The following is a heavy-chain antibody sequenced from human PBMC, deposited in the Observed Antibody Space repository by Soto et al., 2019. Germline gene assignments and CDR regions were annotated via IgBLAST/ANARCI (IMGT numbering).Heavy chain of an antibody. CDR1: GFTFSSYS. V-gene: IGHV3-21*01. CDR2: ISSSSSYI. Sequence: GGSLRLSCAASGFTFSSYSMNWVRQAPGKGLEWVSSISSSSSYIYYADSVKGRFTISRDNAKNSLYLQMNSLRAEDTAVYYCARDRHSNTGWFDPWGQGTLVTVSS. D-gene: IGHD4-4*01. CDR3: ARDRHSNTGWFDP. J-gene: IGHJ5*02.